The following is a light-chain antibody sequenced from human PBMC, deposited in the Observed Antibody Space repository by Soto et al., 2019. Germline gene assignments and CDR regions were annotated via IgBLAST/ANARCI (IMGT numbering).Light chain of an antibody. Sequence: EIVLTQSPGTLSLSPGERATLSCRASQSVTSNYLAWHKQKPGQAPRLLIYDASTRATGIPDRFSGSGSGTDFTLTISRLEPEDFAVYYCQQYGSSPFTFGPGTKVDIK. CDR1: QSVTSNY. CDR3: QQYGSSPFT. V-gene: IGKV3-20*01. J-gene: IGKJ3*01. CDR2: DAS.